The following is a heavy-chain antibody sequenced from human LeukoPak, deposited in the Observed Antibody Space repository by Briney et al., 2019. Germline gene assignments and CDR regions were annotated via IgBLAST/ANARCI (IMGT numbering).Heavy chain of an antibody. CDR2: TYYRSKWYN. CDR3: ARDVCTSSSCPNNWIDP. D-gene: IGHD2-2*01. V-gene: IGHV6-1*01. Sequence: SQTLSLTCAISGDSISSNSAAWNWIRQSPSRGLEWLGRTYYRSKWYNNYAISVKSRITINPDTSKNQFSLQLNSVTPEDTAVYYCARDVCTSSSCPNNWIDPWGQGTLVTVSS. CDR1: GDSISSNSAA. J-gene: IGHJ5*02.